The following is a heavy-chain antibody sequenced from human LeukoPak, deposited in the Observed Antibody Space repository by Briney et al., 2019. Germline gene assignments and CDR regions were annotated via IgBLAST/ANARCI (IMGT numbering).Heavy chain of an antibody. Sequence: SVKVSCKASGGTFSSYAISWVRRAPGQGLEWMGGIIPIFGTANYAQKFQGRVTITADESTSTAYMELSSLRSEDTAVYYCARVGGTSAVVPAAMRYYYYMDVWGKGTTVTVSS. CDR2: IIPIFGTA. D-gene: IGHD2-2*01. J-gene: IGHJ6*03. CDR3: ARVGGTSAVVPAAMRYYYYMDV. V-gene: IGHV1-69*13. CDR1: GGTFSSYA.